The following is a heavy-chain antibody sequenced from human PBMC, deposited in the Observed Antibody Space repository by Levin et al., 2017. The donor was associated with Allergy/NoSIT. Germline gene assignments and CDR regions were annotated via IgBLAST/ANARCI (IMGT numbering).Heavy chain of an antibody. Sequence: PGGSLRLSCAASGFTFSSFAVHWVRQAPGKGLEWVAVISHDGSKNYYADSVKGRFTTSRDNSKSTLYLQMNSLRPEDTAVYYCAKTIWYGSSSPPFDYWGQGTLVTVSS. V-gene: IGHV3-30*18. CDR3: AKTIWYGSSSPPFDY. D-gene: IGHD6-6*01. CDR1: GFTFSSFA. CDR2: ISHDGSKN. J-gene: IGHJ4*02.